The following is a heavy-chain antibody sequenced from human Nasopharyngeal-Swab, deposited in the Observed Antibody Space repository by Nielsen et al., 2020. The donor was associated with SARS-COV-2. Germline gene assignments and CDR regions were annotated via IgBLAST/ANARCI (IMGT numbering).Heavy chain of an antibody. D-gene: IGHD1-26*01. Sequence: SETLSLTCAVSGGSISSGGYYWSWIRQPPGKGLEWIGYIYYSGSTNYNPSLKSRVTISVDTSKNQFSLKLSSVTAADTAVYYCARWAAWELRGGYFDYWGQGTLVTVSS. J-gene: IGHJ4*02. CDR1: GGSISSGGYY. V-gene: IGHV4-61*08. CDR3: ARWAAWELRGGYFDY. CDR2: IYYSGST.